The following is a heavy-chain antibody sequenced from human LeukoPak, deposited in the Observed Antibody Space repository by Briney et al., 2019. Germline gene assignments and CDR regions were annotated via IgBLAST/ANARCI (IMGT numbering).Heavy chain of an antibody. CDR3: AKDAPYLVGLDY. Sequence: PGGSLRLSCAASGFTFSNAWMSWVRQAPGKGLEWVGRIKSKTDGGTTDYAAPVKGRFTISRDDSKNTLYLQMNSLRAEDTAVYYCAKDAPYLVGLDYWGQGTLVTVSS. CDR1: GFTFSNAW. J-gene: IGHJ4*02. CDR2: IKSKTDGGTT. V-gene: IGHV3-15*01. D-gene: IGHD2-2*01.